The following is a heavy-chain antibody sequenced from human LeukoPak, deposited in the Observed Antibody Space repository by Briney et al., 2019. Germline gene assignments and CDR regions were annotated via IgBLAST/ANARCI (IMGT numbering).Heavy chain of an antibody. CDR3: ARKAQYNGHYPLDY. Sequence: GGSLRLSCAASGFTFSSSAMSWVRQAPGKGLEWVSGTSDRGDYTYYADSVKGRFTISRDSSKNTLFLQMNSLRAEDTALYFCARKAQYNGHYPLDYWGQGTLVTVSS. J-gene: IGHJ4*02. CDR2: TSDRGDYT. D-gene: IGHD1-7*01. V-gene: IGHV3-23*01. CDR1: GFTFSSSA.